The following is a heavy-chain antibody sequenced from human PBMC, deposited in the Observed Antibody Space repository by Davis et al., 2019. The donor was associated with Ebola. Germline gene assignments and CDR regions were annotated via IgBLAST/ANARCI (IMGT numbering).Heavy chain of an antibody. CDR2: IVVGSGDT. D-gene: IGHD3-3*01. J-gene: IGHJ4*02. V-gene: IGHV1-58*01. Sequence: AASVKVSCKTSGFTFSTSAVQWLRQARGQRLEWIGWIVVGSGDTGYSQKFQERVTITRDMSTATAFMELSSLRSEDTAVYYCARGGVLRFLVFSYYFDYWGQGTLVTVSS. CDR3: ARGGVLRFLVFSYYFDY. CDR1: GFTFSTSA.